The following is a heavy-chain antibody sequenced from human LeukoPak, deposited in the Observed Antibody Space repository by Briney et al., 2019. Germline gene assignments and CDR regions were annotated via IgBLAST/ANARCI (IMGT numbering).Heavy chain of an antibody. Sequence: KASETLSLTCTVSGGSISSGGYYWSWIRQHPGKGLEWIGYIYYSGSTYYNPSLKSRVTISVDTSKNQFSLKLSSVTAADTAVYYCARGAGVAVVPNFDYWGQGTLVTVSS. J-gene: IGHJ4*02. CDR1: GGSISSGGYY. CDR3: ARGAGVAVVPNFDY. V-gene: IGHV4-31*03. D-gene: IGHD6-19*01. CDR2: IYYSGST.